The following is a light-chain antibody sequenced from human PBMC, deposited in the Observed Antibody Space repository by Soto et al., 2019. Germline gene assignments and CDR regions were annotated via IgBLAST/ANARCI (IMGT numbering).Light chain of an antibody. V-gene: IGKV3-15*01. J-gene: IGKJ1*01. Sequence: EIVMTQSPASLSVSPGERAIVSCRAGQSISNDLAWYQQKRGQSPRLLIYGASTRATGVPSRFSGRGSGTDFILTISSLQYEDFGVYYCQQYNNWPRTFGRGTNVEV. CDR1: QSISND. CDR2: GAS. CDR3: QQYNNWPRT.